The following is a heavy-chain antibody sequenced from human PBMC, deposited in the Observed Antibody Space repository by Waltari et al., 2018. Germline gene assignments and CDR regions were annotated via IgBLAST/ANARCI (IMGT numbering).Heavy chain of an antibody. CDR3: AHRRCPRDSPQFDYMDV. CDR1: GFSLSTSGVG. D-gene: IGHD3-22*01. V-gene: IGHV2-5*01. CDR2: IYWNDDK. J-gene: IGHJ6*03. Sequence: QITLKESGPTLVKPTQTLTLTCTFSGFSLSTSGVGVGWIRQPPGKALEWLALIYWNDDKRYSPSLKSRLTITKDTSKNQVVLTMTNMDPVDTATYYCAHRRCPRDSPQFDYMDVWGKGTTVTVSS.